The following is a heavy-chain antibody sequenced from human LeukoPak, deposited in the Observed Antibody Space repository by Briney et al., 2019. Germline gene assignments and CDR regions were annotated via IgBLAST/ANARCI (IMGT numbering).Heavy chain of an antibody. V-gene: IGHV7-4-1*01. CDR1: GYTFTSYA. Sequence: ASVKVSCKASGYTFTSYAMNWVRQAPGQGLEWMGWINTNTGNPTYAQGFTGRFVFSLDTSVSTAYLQIGSLKAEDTAVYYCARDYGRYCSSTSCFHTDSFDYWGQGTLVTVSS. CDR2: INTNTGNP. CDR3: ARDYGRYCSSTSCFHTDSFDY. J-gene: IGHJ4*02. D-gene: IGHD2-2*01.